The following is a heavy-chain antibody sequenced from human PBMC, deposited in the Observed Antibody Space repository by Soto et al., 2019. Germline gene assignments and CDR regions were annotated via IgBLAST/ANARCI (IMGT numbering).Heavy chain of an antibody. CDR3: AKAPPRYCSGGSCYEVDY. Sequence: EVQLLESGGGLVPPGGSLRLSCAASGFTFSSYAMSWVRQAPGKGLEWVSAISGSGGSTYYADSVKGRFTISRDNSKNTLYLQMNSLRAEETAVYYCAKAPPRYCSGGSCYEVDYWGQGTRVTVSS. D-gene: IGHD2-15*01. CDR1: GFTFSSYA. V-gene: IGHV3-23*01. CDR2: ISGSGGST. J-gene: IGHJ4*02.